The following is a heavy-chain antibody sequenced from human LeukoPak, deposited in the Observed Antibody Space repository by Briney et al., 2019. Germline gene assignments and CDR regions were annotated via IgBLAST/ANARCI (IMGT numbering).Heavy chain of an antibody. D-gene: IGHD2-15*01. J-gene: IGHJ6*03. Sequence: GGSLRLSCAASGFTFSSYWMSWVRQAPGKGVEWVANIKQDGSEKYYVDSVKGRFTISRDNAKNSLYLQMNSLRAEDTAVYYCARDQRGTSRYCSGGSCYPSYYYYMDVWGKGTTVAVSS. V-gene: IGHV3-7*01. CDR2: IKQDGSEK. CDR1: GFTFSSYW. CDR3: ARDQRGTSRYCSGGSCYPSYYYYMDV.